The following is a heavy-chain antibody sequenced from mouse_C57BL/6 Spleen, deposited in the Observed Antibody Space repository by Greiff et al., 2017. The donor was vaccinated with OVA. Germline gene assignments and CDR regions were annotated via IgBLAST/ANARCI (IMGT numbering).Heavy chain of an antibody. J-gene: IGHJ4*01. Sequence: EVKLVESGGGLVQPKGSLKLSCAASGFSFNTYAMNWVRQAPGKGLDWVARIRSKSNNYATYYADSVKDRFTIYRDDSESMLYLQMNNLKTEDTAMYYCVRHCPYAMDYWGQGTSVTVAS. CDR3: VRHCPYAMDY. V-gene: IGHV10-1*01. CDR2: IRSKSNNYAT. CDR1: GFSFNTYA.